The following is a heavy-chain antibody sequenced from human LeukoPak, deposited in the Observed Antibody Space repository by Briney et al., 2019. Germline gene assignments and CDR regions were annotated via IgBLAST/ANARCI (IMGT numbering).Heavy chain of an antibody. J-gene: IGHJ5*02. V-gene: IGHV1-8*03. D-gene: IGHD2-2*01. CDR2: MNPNSANT. CDR1: GYTFTSYD. Sequence: GASVKVSCKASGYTFTSYDINWVRQATGQGLEWMGWMNPNSANTGYAQKFQGRVTITRITSVSTAYMELSSLRSEDTAVYYCARCTGYCSSTSCSTRFDPWGQGTLVTVSS. CDR3: ARCTGYCSSTSCSTRFDP.